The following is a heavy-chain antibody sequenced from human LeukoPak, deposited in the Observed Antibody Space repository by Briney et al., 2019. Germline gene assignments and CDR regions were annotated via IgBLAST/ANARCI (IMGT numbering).Heavy chain of an antibody. V-gene: IGHV3-33*01. D-gene: IGHD6-19*01. CDR1: GFTFSTHA. CDR2: IWADGSDQ. CDR3: ARDPPGSGWALDY. Sequence: GGSLRLSCAASGFTFSTHAMHWVRQAPGKGLDWVAFIWADGSDQEYADSVKGRFTISRDNSKKTMYLQINSLRVEDTAVYYGARDPPGSGWALDYWGQGTLVTVSS. J-gene: IGHJ4*02.